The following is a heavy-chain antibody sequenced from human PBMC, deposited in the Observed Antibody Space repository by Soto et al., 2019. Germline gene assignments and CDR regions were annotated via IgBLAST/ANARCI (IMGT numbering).Heavy chain of an antibody. J-gene: IGHJ4*02. CDR3: AHNFPSTAAGFDY. V-gene: IGHV2-5*02. CDR2: IYWDDDK. Sequence: VNSKQTITLTCPFSGFLLTSCRARSSWIRQPPGKALEWLALIYWDDDKRYSPSLKSRLTITKDTSKNQVVLTMTNMDPVDTATYYCAHNFPSTAAGFDYWGQGTLVTVPQ. CDR1: GFLLTSCRAR. D-gene: IGHD6-13*01.